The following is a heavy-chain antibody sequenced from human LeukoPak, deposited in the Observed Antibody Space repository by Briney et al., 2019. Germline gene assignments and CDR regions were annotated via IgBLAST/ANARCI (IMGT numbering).Heavy chain of an antibody. CDR2: IYYSGST. CDR1: GGSISSYY. CDR3: ARHGGITYYYGSGTLYYFDY. D-gene: IGHD3-10*01. J-gene: IGHJ4*02. V-gene: IGHV4-59*08. Sequence: SETLSLTCTVSGGSISSYYWSWIRQPPGKGLEWIGYIYYSGSTNYNPSLKSRVTISVDTSKNQFSLKLSSVTAADTAVYYCARHGGITYYYGSGTLYYFDYWGQGTLVTVSS.